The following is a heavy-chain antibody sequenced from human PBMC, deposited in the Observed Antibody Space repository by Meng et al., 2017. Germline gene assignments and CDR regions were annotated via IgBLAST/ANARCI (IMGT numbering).Heavy chain of an antibody. CDR1: GFTFSSYS. Sequence: GESLKISCAASGFTFSSYSMNWVRQAPGKGLEWVSSISSSSSYIYYADSVKGRFTISRDNAKNSLYLQMNSLRAEDTAVYYCAREGFLLVVADDAFDIRGQGTMVTVSS. D-gene: IGHD3-22*01. V-gene: IGHV3-21*01. CDR2: ISSSSSYI. J-gene: IGHJ3*02. CDR3: AREGFLLVVADDAFDI.